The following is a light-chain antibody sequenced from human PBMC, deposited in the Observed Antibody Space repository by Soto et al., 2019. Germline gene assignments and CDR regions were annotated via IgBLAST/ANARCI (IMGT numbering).Light chain of an antibody. V-gene: IGKV1-5*03. CDR3: QRYDTYPYT. J-gene: IGKJ2*01. CDR1: QSISSW. CDR2: KAS. Sequence: DIQMTQFPSTLSASVGDRVTITCRASQSISSWLAWYQQKPGKAPKLLIYKASSLESGVPSTFSGSGSGTEFTLTISGLQPDDFATYYCQRYDTYPYTFGQGTKLEIK.